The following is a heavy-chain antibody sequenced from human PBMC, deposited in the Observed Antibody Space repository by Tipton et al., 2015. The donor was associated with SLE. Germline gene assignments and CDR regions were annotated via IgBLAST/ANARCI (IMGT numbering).Heavy chain of an antibody. D-gene: IGHD6-13*01. J-gene: IGHJ4*02. CDR2: ISSSGSVI. CDR3: SSWSRIAGTGTITY. CDR1: GFTFSDYY. Sequence: QLVQSGGGLVKPGGSLRLSCAASGFTFSDYYMSWIRQAPGKGLEWVSYISSSGSVIYSADSVKGRFTISRDNVKNSLYLQMNSLRAEDTAVYYCSSWSRIAGTGTITYWGQGTLVTVSS. V-gene: IGHV3-11*04.